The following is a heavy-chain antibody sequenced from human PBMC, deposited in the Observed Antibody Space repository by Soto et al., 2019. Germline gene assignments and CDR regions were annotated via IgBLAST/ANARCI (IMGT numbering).Heavy chain of an antibody. V-gene: IGHV4-31*03. Sequence: QVQLQESGPGLVKPSQTLSLTCTVSGGSISSGGYYWSWIRQHPGKALEWIGYIYYSGSTYYNPSLKNRVTILVDTSKNQFSLKLSSVTAADTAVYYCARGNSYGFGWFDPWGQGTLVTVSS. CDR2: IYYSGST. CDR3: ARGNSYGFGWFDP. CDR1: GGSISSGGYY. D-gene: IGHD5-18*01. J-gene: IGHJ5*02.